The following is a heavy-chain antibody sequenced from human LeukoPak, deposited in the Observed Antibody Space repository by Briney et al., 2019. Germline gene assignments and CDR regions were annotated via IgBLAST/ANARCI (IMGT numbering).Heavy chain of an antibody. V-gene: IGHV1-18*04. J-gene: IGHJ4*02. D-gene: IGHD1-26*01. CDR1: GYTFTSYY. CDR2: ISAYNGNT. Sequence: GASVEVSCKASGYTFTSYYMHWVRQAPGQGLEWMGWISAYNGNTNYAQKLQGRVTMTTDTSTSTAYMELRSLRSDDTAVYYCASTAGSYYPFDYWGQGTLVTVSS. CDR3: ASTAGSYYPFDY.